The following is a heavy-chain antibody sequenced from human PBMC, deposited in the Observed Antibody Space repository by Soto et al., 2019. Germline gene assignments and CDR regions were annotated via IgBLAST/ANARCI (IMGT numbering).Heavy chain of an antibody. D-gene: IGHD3-9*01. V-gene: IGHV4-31*03. CDR3: AREPRIDYDTPAGFDY. J-gene: IGHJ4*02. Sequence: PSETLSLTCTVSGGSISSGGYYWSWIRQHPGKGLEWIGYIYYSGSTYYNPSLKSRVTISVDTSKNQFSLKLSSVTAADTAVYYCAREPRIDYDTPAGFDYWGRGTLVTVSS. CDR2: IYYSGST. CDR1: GGSISSGGYY.